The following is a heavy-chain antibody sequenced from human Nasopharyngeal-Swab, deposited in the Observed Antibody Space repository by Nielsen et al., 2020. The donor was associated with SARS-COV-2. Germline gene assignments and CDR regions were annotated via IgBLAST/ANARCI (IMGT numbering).Heavy chain of an antibody. Sequence: GESLKISCKGSGYSFTSYWIGWVRQMPGKGLEWMGIIYPGDSDTRYSPSFQGQVTISADKSTSTAYLQWTSLKDSDTATYYCARQFRGDGNFRNWFDPWGQGTLVTVSS. CDR1: GYSFTSYW. J-gene: IGHJ5*02. CDR3: ARQFRGDGNFRNWFDP. D-gene: IGHD5-24*01. CDR2: IYPGDSDT. V-gene: IGHV5-51*01.